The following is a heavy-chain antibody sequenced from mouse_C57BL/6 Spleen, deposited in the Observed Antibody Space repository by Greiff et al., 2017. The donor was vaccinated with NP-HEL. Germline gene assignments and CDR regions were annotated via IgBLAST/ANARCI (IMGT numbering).Heavy chain of an antibody. CDR2: IHPNSGST. Sequence: QVQLQQPGAELVKPGASVKLSCKASGYTFTSYWMHWVKQRPGQGLEWIGMIHPNSGSTNYNEKFKSKATLTVDKSSSTAYMELRSLTSVDSAVSSCARGGGAMDYWGQGTSVTVSS. CDR1: GYTFTSYW. V-gene: IGHV1-64*01. J-gene: IGHJ4*01. CDR3: ARGGGAMDY.